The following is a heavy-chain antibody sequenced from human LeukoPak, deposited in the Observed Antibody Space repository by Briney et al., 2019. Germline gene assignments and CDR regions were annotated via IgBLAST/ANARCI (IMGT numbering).Heavy chain of an antibody. CDR3: ARDSHVNAFDI. Sequence: GASVKVSCKASGYTFTSYDINWVRQATGQGLEWMGWVNPNSGNTGYAQKFQGRVTMTRSTSINTAYMELSSLRSEDTAMYYYARDSHVNAFDIWGQGTMVTVSS. CDR2: VNPNSGNT. D-gene: IGHD1-26*01. J-gene: IGHJ3*02. CDR1: GYTFTSYD. V-gene: IGHV1-8*01.